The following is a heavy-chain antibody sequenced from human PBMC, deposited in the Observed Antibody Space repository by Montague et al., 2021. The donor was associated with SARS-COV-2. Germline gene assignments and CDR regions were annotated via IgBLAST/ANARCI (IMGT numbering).Heavy chain of an antibody. Sequence: SLRLSCAASGFTFSNYDMNWVRQAPGKGPEWISYISTSAYTTSSAGSVKGRFTIFRDNGKNSLYLQMNSLRVEDTAVYYCTRDYRSIVGDGLDIWGQGTKVTVSS. V-gene: IGHV3-48*03. CDR3: TRDYRSIVGDGLDI. D-gene: IGHD3-16*02. CDR1: GFTFSNYD. CDR2: ISTSAYTT. J-gene: IGHJ3*02.